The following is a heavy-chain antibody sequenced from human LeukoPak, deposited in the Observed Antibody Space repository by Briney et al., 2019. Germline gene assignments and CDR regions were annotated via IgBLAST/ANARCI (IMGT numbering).Heavy chain of an antibody. CDR1: GFTFNYYN. D-gene: IGHD3-3*01. V-gene: IGHV3-21*01. Sequence: GGSLRLSCAASGFTFNYYNMNWVRQAPGKALEWVSSITSSGAYIFYADSVRGRFTISRDNAKDSLYLQMNSLRAEDTAVYYCARVLRDYDFWSGMDVWGKGTTVTVSS. CDR3: ARVLRDYDFWSGMDV. CDR2: ITSSGAYI. J-gene: IGHJ6*04.